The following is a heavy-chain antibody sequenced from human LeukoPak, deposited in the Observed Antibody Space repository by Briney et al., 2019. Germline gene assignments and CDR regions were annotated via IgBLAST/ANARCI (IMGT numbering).Heavy chain of an antibody. CDR1: GDSISRSSSYF. CDR2: VYYSGSI. D-gene: IGHD4-17*01. CDR3: ARHEIHDYGDRSWFDP. J-gene: IGHJ5*02. V-gene: IGHV4-39*01. Sequence: SETLSLTCTVSGDSISRSSSYFWAWIRQPPGKGLEWIGSVYYSGSIYYNPSLQSRVTMSVDTSKNQFSLKLTSVTAADTALYYCARHEIHDYGDRSWFDPWGQGTPVTVSS.